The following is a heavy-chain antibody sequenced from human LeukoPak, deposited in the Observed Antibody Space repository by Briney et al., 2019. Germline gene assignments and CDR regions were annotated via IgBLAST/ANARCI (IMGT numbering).Heavy chain of an antibody. V-gene: IGHV3-74*01. CDR1: GFTFSNYW. CDR3: IRDFRSADL. CDR2: IYVDGRTT. Sequence: GGSLRLSCVASGFTFSNYWMHWVRQPPGKGLVWVSRIYVDGRTTNYADSVKGRFPISRDNAKNTVYLEMNSLSVEDTATYYCIRDFRSADLWGQGTLVTVTS. J-gene: IGHJ5*02.